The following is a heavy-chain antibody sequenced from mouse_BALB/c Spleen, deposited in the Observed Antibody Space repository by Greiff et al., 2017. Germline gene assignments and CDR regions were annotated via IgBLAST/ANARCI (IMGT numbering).Heavy chain of an antibody. CDR1: GFTFSSFG. V-gene: IGHV5-17*02. CDR2: ISSGSSTI. J-gene: IGHJ2*01. Sequence: EVKLMESGGGLVQPGGSRKLSCAASGFTFSSFGMHWVRQAPEKGLEWVAYISSGSSTIYYADTVKGRFTISRDNPKNTLFLQMTSLRSEDTAMYYCARSFITGTLLDYWGQGTTLTVSS. D-gene: IGHD4-1*01. CDR3: ARSFITGTLLDY.